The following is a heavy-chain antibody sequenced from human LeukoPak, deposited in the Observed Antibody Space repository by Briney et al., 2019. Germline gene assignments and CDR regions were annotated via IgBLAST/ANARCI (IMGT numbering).Heavy chain of an antibody. V-gene: IGHV1-69*04. J-gene: IGHJ4*02. CDR3: ARGRVEMATIPHLLYFDY. Sequence: GASVKVSCKASGGTFSSYAISWVRQAPGQGLEWMGRIIPILGIANYAQKFQGRVTITADKSTSTAYMELSSLRSEDTAVYYCARGRVEMATIPHLLYFDYWGQGTLVTVSS. CDR1: GGTFSSYA. CDR2: IIPILGIA. D-gene: IGHD5-24*01.